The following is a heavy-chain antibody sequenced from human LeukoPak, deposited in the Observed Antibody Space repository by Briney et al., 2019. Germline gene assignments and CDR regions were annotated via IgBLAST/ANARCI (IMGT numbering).Heavy chain of an antibody. D-gene: IGHD5-24*01. CDR2: ISGDGGST. J-gene: IGHJ4*02. CDR3: AKDIGWLHIIH. V-gene: IGHV3-43*02. Sequence: PGGSLRLSCAASGFTFGDYDMHWVRQAPGKGLERVSLISGDGGSTYYADSVKGRFTISRDNSKNSLYLQMNSLRTEDTALYYCAKDIGWLHIIHWGQGTLVTVSS. CDR1: GFTFGDYD.